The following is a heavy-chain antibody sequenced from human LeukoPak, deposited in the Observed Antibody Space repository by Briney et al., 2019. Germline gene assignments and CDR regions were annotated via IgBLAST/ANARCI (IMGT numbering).Heavy chain of an antibody. V-gene: IGHV3-21*01. J-gene: IGHJ4*02. CDR2: ISSSSSYI. D-gene: IGHD1-26*01. CDR3: ATESSGALDF. Sequence: GGSLRLSCAASGFTFSSYSMNWVRQAPGKGLEWVSSISSSSSYIYYADSVKGRFTISRDNAKNSLYLQINSLRAEDTAVYYCATESSGALDFWGQGTLVTVSS. CDR1: GFTFSSYS.